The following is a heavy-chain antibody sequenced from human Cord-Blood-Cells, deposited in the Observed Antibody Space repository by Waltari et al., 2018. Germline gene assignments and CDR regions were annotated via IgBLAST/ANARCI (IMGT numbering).Heavy chain of an antibody. CDR2: IYYSGST. J-gene: IGHJ4*02. V-gene: IGHV4-59*11. Sequence: QVQLQESGPGLVKPSETLSLTCTVPGGSISSHYWSWIRQPPGKGLEWIGYIYYSGSTNYNPSLKSRVTISVDTSKNQFSLKLSSVTAADTAVYYCARIAAAGTLPFDYWGQGTLVTVSS. CDR1: GGSISSHY. CDR3: ARIAAAGTLPFDY. D-gene: IGHD6-13*01.